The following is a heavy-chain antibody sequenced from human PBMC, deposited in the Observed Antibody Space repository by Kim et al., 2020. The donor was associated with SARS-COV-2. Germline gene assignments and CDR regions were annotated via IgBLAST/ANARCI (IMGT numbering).Heavy chain of an antibody. D-gene: IGHD6-19*01. V-gene: IGHV3-23*01. Sequence: VGSLRLSCGASGFTFAIFDMTWVRQAPGKGLEWVSTISRSGGSTYYADSVKGRFTISRDNSKNTLYLQMNSLRAEDTALYYCAKVSYSSGWFSDYWGQGTLVTVSS. J-gene: IGHJ4*02. CDR2: ISRSGGST. CDR1: GFTFAIFD. CDR3: AKVSYSSGWFSDY.